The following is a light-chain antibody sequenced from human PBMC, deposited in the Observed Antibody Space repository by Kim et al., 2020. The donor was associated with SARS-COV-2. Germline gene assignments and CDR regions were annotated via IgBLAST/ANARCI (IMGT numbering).Light chain of an antibody. CDR3: TTRDSYDNVV. CDR2: GTN. CDR1: SLRSNY. J-gene: IGLJ2*01. V-gene: IGLV3-19*01. Sequence: SSELTQDPAVSVALGQTHRIPCQGDSLRSNYETRYQQKPRQAPIVAIYGTNNRLSGVPDRFSGSSSGNTASSPTTWTPAGDKPDYYCTTRDSYDNVVFGG.